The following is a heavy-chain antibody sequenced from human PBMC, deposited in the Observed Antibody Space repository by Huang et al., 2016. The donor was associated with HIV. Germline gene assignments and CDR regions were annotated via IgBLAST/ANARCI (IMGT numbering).Heavy chain of an antibody. J-gene: IGHJ6*03. CDR1: GGSIRSSDYH. CDR2: IYYKGST. D-gene: IGHD3-10*01. CDR3: ARHREGPVAYYSGWGSHLNYMDV. V-gene: IGHV4-39*01. Sequence: QLLLQESGPGLVKPSEALALTCAVSGGSIRSSDYHWGWIRQPPGKGLVWIGSIYYKGSTHYSPSLKSLVTRAVDTSKNLFFLNLTSMAAADTAVYYCARHREGPVAYYSGWGSHLNYMDVWGRGRTVVVSS.